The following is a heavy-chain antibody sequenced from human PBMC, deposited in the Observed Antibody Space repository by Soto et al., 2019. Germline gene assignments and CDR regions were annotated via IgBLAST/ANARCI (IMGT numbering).Heavy chain of an antibody. D-gene: IGHD3-22*01. J-gene: IGHJ4*02. CDR3: ARDYYYDSSGYFDY. CDR1: GVTFSSYA. V-gene: IGHV1-69*13. Sequence: SVKVSCKASGVTFSSYAISWVRQAPGQGLEWMGGIIPIFGTANYAQKFQGRVTITADESTSTAYMELSSLRSEDTAVYYCARDYYYDSSGYFDYWGQGTLVTVSS. CDR2: IIPIFGTA.